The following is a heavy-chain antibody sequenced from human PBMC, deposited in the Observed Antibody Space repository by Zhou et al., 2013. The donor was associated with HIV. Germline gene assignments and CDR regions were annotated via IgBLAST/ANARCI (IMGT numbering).Heavy chain of an antibody. CDR3: ARGPANWPPASFNS. D-gene: IGHD7-27*01. CDR2: FIPGYETP. Sequence: QVELVQSGAEVKKPGASVKVSCKASGGTFSRDAITWVRQAPGQGLEWMGVFIPGYETPNYAQNFQGRFTITVDGSTTTAYMEMSGLRSDDTAVYYCARGPANWPPASFNSWGQGTLVIVSS. V-gene: IGHV1-69*13. CDR1: GGTFSRDA. J-gene: IGHJ4*02.